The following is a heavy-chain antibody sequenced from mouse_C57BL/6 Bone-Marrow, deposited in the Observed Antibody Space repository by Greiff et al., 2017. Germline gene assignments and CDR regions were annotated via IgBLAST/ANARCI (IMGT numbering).Heavy chain of an antibody. Sequence: EVKLQESGPELVKPGASVKISCKASGYSFTDYNMHWVKQSNGKSLEWIGVINPNYGTTSYNQKFKGKATLTVDQSSSTAYMQLNSLTSEDSAGYYCARSRLLRPYGLDYWGQGTPVTVS. CDR1: GYSFTDYN. V-gene: IGHV1-39*01. CDR2: INPNYGTT. CDR3: ARSRLLRPYGLDY. J-gene: IGHJ4*01. D-gene: IGHD2-3*01.